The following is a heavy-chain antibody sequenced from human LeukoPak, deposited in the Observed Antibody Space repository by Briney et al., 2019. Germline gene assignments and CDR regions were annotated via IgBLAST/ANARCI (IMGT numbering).Heavy chain of an antibody. J-gene: IGHJ4*02. CDR2: IYTSGNT. CDR3: ARKDGDY. CDR1: GDSTSTYH. V-gene: IGHV4-4*07. Sequence: ASETLSLTCTVSGDSTSTYHWTWIRQPAGKGLEWVGLIYTSGNTNYNPSLKSRVTISLDKSNNQLSLKLTSVTAADTAVYYCARKDGDYWGQGTLVTVSS.